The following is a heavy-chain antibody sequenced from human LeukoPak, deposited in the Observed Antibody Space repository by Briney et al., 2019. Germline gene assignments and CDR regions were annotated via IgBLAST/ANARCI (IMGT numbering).Heavy chain of an antibody. D-gene: IGHD6-19*01. CDR3: AKRISGWYYIEY. CDR1: GFIFGSYA. V-gene: IGHV3-23*01. J-gene: IGHJ4*02. Sequence: GGSLRLSCAASGFIFGSYAMTWVRQVPGKGLEWVSAITGDGGSTHYADSVKGRFTISRDNSKNTLYLQMNSLRAEDTAVYHCAKRISGWYYIEYWGQGTLVTISS. CDR2: ITGDGGST.